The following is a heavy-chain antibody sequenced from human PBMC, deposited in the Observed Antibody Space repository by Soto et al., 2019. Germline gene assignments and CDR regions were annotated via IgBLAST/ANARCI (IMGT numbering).Heavy chain of an antibody. J-gene: IGHJ4*02. V-gene: IGHV1-69*01. D-gene: IGHD3-3*02. CDR2: IIPIFGTA. CDR1: GGTFSSYA. Sequence: QVQLVQSGAEVKKPGSSVKVSCKASGGTFSSYAISWVQQAPGQGLEWMGGIIPIFGTANYAQKFQGRVTITADESTSTAYMELSSLRSEDTAVYYCAREGQLRGVIGLFFCVYWGQGTLVTVSS. CDR3: AREGQLRGVIGLFFCVY.